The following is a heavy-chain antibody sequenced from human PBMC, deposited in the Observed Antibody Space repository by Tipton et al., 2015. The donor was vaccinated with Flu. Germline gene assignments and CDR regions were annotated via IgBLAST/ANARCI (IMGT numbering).Heavy chain of an antibody. CDR2: IYDSGIT. D-gene: IGHD5-12*01. J-gene: IGHJ4*02. CDR3: ARGATRRPFSGYDYTGY. V-gene: IGHV4-31*02. Sequence: LRLSCTVSGDSIRSVTYYWGWIRQHPGKGLEWIGYIYDSGITYYNPSLSSRVVISIDTSKNQFYLRLSSVTAADTAVYYCARGATRRPFSGYDYTGYWGQGTLVTVSS. CDR1: GDSIRSVTYY.